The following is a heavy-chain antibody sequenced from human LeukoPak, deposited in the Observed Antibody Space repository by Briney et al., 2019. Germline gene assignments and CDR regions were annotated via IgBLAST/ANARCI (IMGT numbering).Heavy chain of an antibody. D-gene: IGHD3-10*01. V-gene: IGHV4-34*01. J-gene: IGHJ5*01. Sequence: SETLSLTCAVYGGSFSGYYWSWIRQPPGKGLEWIGEINHSGSTNYNPSLKSRVTISVDTSKNQFSLKLSSVTAADTAVYYCATDGMVRGPDAWFDSWGQGTLVTASS. CDR3: ATDGMVRGPDAWFDS. CDR2: INHSGST. CDR1: GGSFSGYY.